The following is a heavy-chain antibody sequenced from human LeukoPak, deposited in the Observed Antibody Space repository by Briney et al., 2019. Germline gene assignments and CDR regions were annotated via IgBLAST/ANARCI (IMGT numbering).Heavy chain of an antibody. CDR3: AKGLGFEYSSPGDY. D-gene: IGHD6-6*01. CDR1: GFTFSSYG. V-gene: IGHV3-33*06. Sequence: GGSLRLSCAASGFTFSSYGMHWVRQAPGKGLEWVAVIWYDGSNKYYADSVKGRFTISRDNSKNTLYLQMSSLRAEDTAVYYCAKGLGFEYSSPGDYWGQGTLVTVST. CDR2: IWYDGSNK. J-gene: IGHJ4*02.